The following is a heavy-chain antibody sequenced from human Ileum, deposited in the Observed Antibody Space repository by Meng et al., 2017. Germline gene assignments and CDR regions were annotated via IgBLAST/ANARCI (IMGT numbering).Heavy chain of an antibody. Sequence: DPGPGLGKPSGTLSLTCAVSGDSISSSDWWSWVRQPPGKGLEWIGEISQESGRTNYNPSLKSRVTISLDKSKNQFSLNLNSVTAADTAVYYCVRNEGYSLGDWGQGTLVTVSS. J-gene: IGHJ4*02. CDR3: VRNEGYSLGD. CDR2: ISQESGRT. CDR1: GDSISSSDW. D-gene: IGHD2-21*01. V-gene: IGHV4-4*02.